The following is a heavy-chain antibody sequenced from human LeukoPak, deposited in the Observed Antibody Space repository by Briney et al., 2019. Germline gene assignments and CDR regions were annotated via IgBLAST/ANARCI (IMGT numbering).Heavy chain of an antibody. D-gene: IGHD3-3*01. CDR3: ARAVRSNDFWSGSMGYYYYMDV. Sequence: GASVKVSCKASGYTFTSYGISWVRQAPGQGLEWMGRIIPIFGTADYAQKFQGRVTITTDESTSTAYMELSSLRSEDTAVYYCARAVRSNDFWSGSMGYYYYMDVWGKGTTVTVSS. V-gene: IGHV1-69*05. CDR1: GYTFTSYG. J-gene: IGHJ6*03. CDR2: IIPIFGTA.